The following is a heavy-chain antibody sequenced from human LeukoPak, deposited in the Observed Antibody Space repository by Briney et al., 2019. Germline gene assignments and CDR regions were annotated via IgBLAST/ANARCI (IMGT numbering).Heavy chain of an antibody. CDR3: ARGVAARLSYYYFDY. D-gene: IGHD6-6*01. J-gene: IGHJ4*02. Sequence: SVKVSCKASGYTFTSYGISWVRQAPGQGLEWMGWISAYNGNTNYAQKLQGRVTMTTDTSTSTAYMELRSLRSDDTAVYYCARGVAARLSYYYFDYWGQGTLVTVSS. CDR2: ISAYNGNT. CDR1: GYTFTSYG. V-gene: IGHV1-18*01.